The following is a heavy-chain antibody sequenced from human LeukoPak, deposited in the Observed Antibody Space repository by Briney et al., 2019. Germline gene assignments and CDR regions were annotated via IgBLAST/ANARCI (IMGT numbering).Heavy chain of an antibody. V-gene: IGHV4-59*01. CDR2: IYYSGST. CDR1: GGSISSYY. D-gene: IGHD5-12*01. CDR3: ARSGGYSGYVSV. J-gene: IGHJ4*01. Sequence: SETLSLTCTVSGGSISSYYWSWIRQPPGKGLEWIGYIYYSGSTNYNPSLKSRVTMSVDTSKNQFSLKLSSVTAADTAVYYCARSGGYSGYVSVWGHGTLVTVSS.